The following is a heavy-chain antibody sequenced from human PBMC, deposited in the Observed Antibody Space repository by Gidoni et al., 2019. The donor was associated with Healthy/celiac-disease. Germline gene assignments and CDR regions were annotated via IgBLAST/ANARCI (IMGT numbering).Heavy chain of an antibody. J-gene: IGHJ5*02. CDR3: ARMIAAHNWFDP. CDR2: ISSSSSYI. Sequence: EVQLVESGGGLVKPGGSLRLSCAASGFTFSSYSMNWVRQAPGKGLEWVSSISSSSSYIYYADSVKGRFTISRDNAKNSLYLQMNSLRAEDTAVYYCARMIAAHNWFDPWGQGTLVTVSS. V-gene: IGHV3-21*01. CDR1: GFTFSSYS. D-gene: IGHD6-6*01.